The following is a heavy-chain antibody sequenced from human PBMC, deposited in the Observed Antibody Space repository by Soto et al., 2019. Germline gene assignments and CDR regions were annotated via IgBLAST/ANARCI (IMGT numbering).Heavy chain of an antibody. Sequence: ASVKVSCKASGGTFSSYTISWVRQAPGQGLEWMGRIIPFLGIANYAQKFQGRVTITADKSTSTAYMELSSLRSEDTAVYYCAREYCSGGSCYSRGWFDPWGQGTLVTVSS. D-gene: IGHD2-15*01. J-gene: IGHJ5*02. CDR2: IIPFLGIA. CDR1: GGTFSSYT. V-gene: IGHV1-69*04. CDR3: AREYCSGGSCYSRGWFDP.